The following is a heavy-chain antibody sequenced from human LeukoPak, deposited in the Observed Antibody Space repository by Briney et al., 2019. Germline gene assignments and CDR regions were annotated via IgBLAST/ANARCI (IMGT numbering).Heavy chain of an antibody. CDR1: GDSITSSSYY. Sequence: SETLSLTCTVSGDSITSSSYYWGRIRQPPGKGLEWIGSIYYSGSTYYNPSLKSRVTISVDTSKNQFFLRLNSVTAADTAVYYCASGSHYGYSSGWLYYWGQGTLVTVSS. CDR3: ASGSHYGYSSGWLYY. CDR2: IYYSGST. J-gene: IGHJ4*02. V-gene: IGHV4-39*01. D-gene: IGHD6-19*01.